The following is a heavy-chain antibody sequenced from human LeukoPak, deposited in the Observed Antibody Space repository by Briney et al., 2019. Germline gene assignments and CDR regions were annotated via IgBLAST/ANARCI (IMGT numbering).Heavy chain of an antibody. J-gene: IGHJ4*02. V-gene: IGHV3-48*03. CDR2: ISGSGSTI. CDR1: GFTFSSYE. CDR3: ARGGGYSYGYGY. D-gene: IGHD5-18*01. Sequence: GGSLRLSCAASGFTFSSYEMNWVRQAPGKGLEWVSYISGSGSTIYYADSVKGRFTISRDNAKNSLYLQMNSQRAEDTAVYYCARGGGYSYGYGYWGQGTLVTVSS.